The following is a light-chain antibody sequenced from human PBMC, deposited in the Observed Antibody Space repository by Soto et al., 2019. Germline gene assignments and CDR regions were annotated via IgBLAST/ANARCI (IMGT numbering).Light chain of an antibody. V-gene: IGKV1-39*01. J-gene: IGKJ2*01. CDR3: QQSYSSPYT. CDR1: QDINKY. CDR2: ATS. Sequence: DIQMTQSPSSLSAAVGDRVTITCRASQDINKYLNWYRQTPGKAPNLLIFATSTLNSVVPSRFSGSRSGTDFSLTISSLQPEYFATYYCQQSYSSPYTFGQGTKLEF.